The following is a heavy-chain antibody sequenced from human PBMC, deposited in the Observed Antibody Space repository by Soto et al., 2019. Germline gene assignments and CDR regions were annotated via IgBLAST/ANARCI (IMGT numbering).Heavy chain of an antibody. CDR3: ARGIDGYRFV. J-gene: IGHJ4*02. V-gene: IGHV4-59*12. Sequence: SETLSLTCTVSGGSISSYYWSWIRQLPEKSLECIGYFYHSRTSFYNPSLKSRATISIDTSKSQFSLTLKSVTAADTAVYYCARGIDGYRFVWGQGTLVTVSS. CDR1: GGSISSYY. D-gene: IGHD5-18*01. CDR2: FYHSRTS.